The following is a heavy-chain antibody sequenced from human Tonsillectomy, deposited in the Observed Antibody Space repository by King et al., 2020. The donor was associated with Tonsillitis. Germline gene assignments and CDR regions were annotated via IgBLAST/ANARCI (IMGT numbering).Heavy chain of an antibody. CDR3: AGHPSGEYGSSWAFDY. Sequence: VQLVESGGGVVQPGRSLRLSCAASGFTFSSYGMHWVRQAPGKGLEWVAVIWYDGSNKYYADSVKGRFTISRDNSKNTLYLQMNSLRAEDTAVYYCAGHPSGEYGSSWAFDYWGQGTLVTVSS. J-gene: IGHJ4*02. V-gene: IGHV3-33*01. CDR1: GFTFSSYG. D-gene: IGHD6-6*01. CDR2: IWYDGSNK.